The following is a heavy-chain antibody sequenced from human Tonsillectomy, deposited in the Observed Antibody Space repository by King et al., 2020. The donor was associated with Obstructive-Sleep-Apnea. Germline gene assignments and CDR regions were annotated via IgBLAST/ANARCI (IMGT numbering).Heavy chain of an antibody. CDR1: GGSISSYY. V-gene: IGHV4-59*08. Sequence: QLQESGPGLVKPSETLSLTCTVSGGSISSYYWSWIRQPPGKGLEWIGYISYRGGTNYNPPLNRRVTIPVNTSKNQFSLKLSSLTAADTAVYYCARSRDSSGYYYTNYWGQGTLVTVSS. D-gene: IGHD3-22*01. J-gene: IGHJ4*02. CDR2: ISYRGGT. CDR3: ARSRDSSGYYYTNY.